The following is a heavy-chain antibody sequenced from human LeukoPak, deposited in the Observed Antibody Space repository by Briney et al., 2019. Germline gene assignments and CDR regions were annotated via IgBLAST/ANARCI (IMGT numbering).Heavy chain of an antibody. CDR1: GFTFNSFW. CDR3: AGAGQEWFGDLGFDY. D-gene: IGHD3-10*01. Sequence: TGGSLRLSCAASGFTFNSFWMSWVRQAPGKGLEWVANIKLDRGDKYYVVSVKGRFTISRDNAKNSLYLQMNRLRDEDTAVYYCAGAGQEWFGDLGFDYWGQGTLVTVSS. CDR2: IKLDRGDK. V-gene: IGHV3-7*01. J-gene: IGHJ4*02.